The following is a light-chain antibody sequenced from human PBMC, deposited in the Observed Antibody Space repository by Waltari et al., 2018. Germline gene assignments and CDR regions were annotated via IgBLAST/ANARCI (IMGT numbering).Light chain of an antibody. CDR2: WAS. CDR3: QQYYSTPWT. J-gene: IGKJ1*01. CDR1: QSVLNSSNNKNY. V-gene: IGKV4-1*01. Sequence: DIVMTQSPDSLAVSLGESATINCKSSQSVLNSSNNKNYLAWYQQKPGQPPKLLIYWASTRESGVPDRFSGSGSGTDFTLTISSLQAEDVAVYYCQQYYSTPWTFGQGTKVEIK.